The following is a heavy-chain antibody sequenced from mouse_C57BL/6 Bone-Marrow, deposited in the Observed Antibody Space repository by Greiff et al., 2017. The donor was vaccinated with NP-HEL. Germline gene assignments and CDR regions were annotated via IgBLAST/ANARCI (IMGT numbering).Heavy chain of an antibody. J-gene: IGHJ4*01. CDR3: ARKEANWDVYYAMDY. CDR2: IYPRSGNT. D-gene: IGHD4-1*01. CDR1: GYTFTSYG. Sequence: VQLQQSGAELARPGASVKLSCKASGYTFTSYGISWVKQRTGQGLEWIGEIYPRSGNTYYIEKFKGKATLTADKSSSTAYMELRSLTSEDSAVYFCARKEANWDVYYAMDYWGQGTSVTVSS. V-gene: IGHV1-81*01.